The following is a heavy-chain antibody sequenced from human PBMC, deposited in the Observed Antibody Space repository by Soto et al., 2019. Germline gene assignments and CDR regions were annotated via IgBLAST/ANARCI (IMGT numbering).Heavy chain of an antibody. V-gene: IGHV1-18*01. Sequence: ASVKVSCKASGYTFTSYGIGWVRQAPGQGLEWMGWISAYNGNTNYAQKLQGRVTMTTDTSTSTAYMELRSLRSDDTAVYYCARVCGKNDFWSGYFSPGGYYMDVWGKGTTVTVS. CDR1: GYTFTSYG. D-gene: IGHD3-3*01. J-gene: IGHJ6*03. CDR3: ARVCGKNDFWSGYFSPGGYYMDV. CDR2: ISAYNGNT.